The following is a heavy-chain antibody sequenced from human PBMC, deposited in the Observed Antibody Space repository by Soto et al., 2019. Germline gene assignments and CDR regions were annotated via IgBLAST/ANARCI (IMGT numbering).Heavy chain of an antibody. J-gene: IGHJ4*02. V-gene: IGHV3-53*02. CDR3: ARGRGTCVVTTCYLPFDS. CDR1: GFTVSSKY. CDR2: LYSDGNT. Sequence: EVQLVETGGGLIQPGGALILSCAASGFTVSSKYMSWLRQAPGKGLEWVSLLYSDGNTYYADSVKGRFTVSRDNSKNTLNLQMNSLRPEDTAVYFCARGRGTCVVTTCYLPFDSWGQGALVTVSS. D-gene: IGHD2-2*01.